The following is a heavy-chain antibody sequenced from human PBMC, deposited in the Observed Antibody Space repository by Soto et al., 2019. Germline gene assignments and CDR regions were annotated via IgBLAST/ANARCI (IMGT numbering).Heavy chain of an antibody. CDR3: ARDSDYDSSGYVDY. CDR2: IWYDGSNK. Sequence: GGSLRLSCAASGFTFSSYGMHWVRQAPGKGLEWVAVIWYDGSNKYYADSVKGRFTISRDNSKNTLYLQMNSLRAEDTAVYYCARDSDYDSSGYVDYWGQGTLVTVSS. CDR1: GFTFSSYG. D-gene: IGHD3-22*01. V-gene: IGHV3-33*01. J-gene: IGHJ4*02.